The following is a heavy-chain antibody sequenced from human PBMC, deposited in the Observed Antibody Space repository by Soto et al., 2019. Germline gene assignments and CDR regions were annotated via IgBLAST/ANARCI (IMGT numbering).Heavy chain of an antibody. Sequence: GESLKISCKGSGYNFASYWIAWVRQMPGKGLEWMGIIYPGDSDTRYSPSFQGQVTISADKSVSTAYLQWSSLKASDTAIYYCARQGGMDVWGQGTTVTVSS. J-gene: IGHJ6*02. CDR1: GYNFASYW. CDR3: ARQGGMDV. CDR2: IYPGDSDT. V-gene: IGHV5-51*01.